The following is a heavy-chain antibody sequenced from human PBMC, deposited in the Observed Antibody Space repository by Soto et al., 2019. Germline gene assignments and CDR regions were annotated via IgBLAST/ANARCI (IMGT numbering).Heavy chain of an antibody. CDR1: GFTFSTYA. D-gene: IGHD6-13*01. CDR2: ISYDGSNK. V-gene: IGHV3-30-3*01. J-gene: IGHJ6*02. CDR3: ARDLLLTQQLARYYYYGMHV. Sequence: QVQLVESGGGVVQPGKSLRLSCAASGFTFSTYAMHWVRQAPGKGLEWVAVISYDGSNKYYADSVKGRFTISRDNSKKTWYLQMHSLRIEETAVYYCARDLLLTQQLARYYYYGMHVWGQGTTVTVSS.